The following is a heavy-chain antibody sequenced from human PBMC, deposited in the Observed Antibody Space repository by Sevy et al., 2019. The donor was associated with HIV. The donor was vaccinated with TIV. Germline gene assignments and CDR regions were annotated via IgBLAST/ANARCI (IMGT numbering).Heavy chain of an antibody. CDR1: GGSFSGYY. D-gene: IGHD3-10*01. CDR2: INHSGST. CDR3: ARGSMVRGVSNWFDP. V-gene: IGHV4-34*01. J-gene: IGHJ5*02. Sequence: SETLSLTCAVYGGSFSGYYWSWIRQPPGKGMEWIGEINHSGSTNSNPTLRSRVTISVATSKNQCSLRLSSVTAAVTAVYYCARGSMVRGVSNWFDPWGQGTLVTVSS.